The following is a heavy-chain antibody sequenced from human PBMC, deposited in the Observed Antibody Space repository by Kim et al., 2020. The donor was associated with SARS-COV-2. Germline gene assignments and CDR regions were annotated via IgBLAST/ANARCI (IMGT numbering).Heavy chain of an antibody. CDR3: TSLSIAVAGQRDY. CDR1: GFTFSNAW. D-gene: IGHD6-19*01. J-gene: IGHJ4*02. CDR2: IKSKTDGGTT. V-gene: IGHV3-15*01. Sequence: GGSLRLSCAASGFTFSNAWMSWVRQAPGKGLEWVGRIKSKTDGGTTDYAAPVKGRFTISRDDSKNTLYLQMNSLKTEDTAVYYCTSLSIAVAGQRDYWGQGTLVTVSS.